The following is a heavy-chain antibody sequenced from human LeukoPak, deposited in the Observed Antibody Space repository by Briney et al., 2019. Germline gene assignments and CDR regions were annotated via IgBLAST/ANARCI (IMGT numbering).Heavy chain of an antibody. CDR1: GFTFSSYA. V-gene: IGHV3-23*01. Sequence: GGSLRLSCAASGFTFSSYAMSWVRQAPGKGLEWVSAISGSGGSTYYADSVKGRFIISRDNSKNTLYLQMNSLRAEDTAVYYCAKDLLNYYDSSGYYGTTNFDYWGQGTLVTVSS. J-gene: IGHJ4*02. CDR2: ISGSGGST. CDR3: AKDLLNYYDSSGYYGTTNFDY. D-gene: IGHD3-22*01.